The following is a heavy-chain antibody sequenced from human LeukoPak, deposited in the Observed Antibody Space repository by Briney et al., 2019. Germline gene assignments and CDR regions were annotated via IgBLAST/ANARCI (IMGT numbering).Heavy chain of an antibody. D-gene: IGHD6-6*01. J-gene: IGHJ4*02. CDR1: GFTFSSYS. CDR2: ISSSSSTI. CDR3: ARDRIAAWGVFDY. Sequence: PGGSLRLSCAASGFTFSSYSMNWVRQAPGKGLEWVSYISSSSSTIYYADSVKGRFTISRDNAKNSLYLQMNSLRAEDTAVYYCARDRIAAWGVFDYWGQGTLVTVSS. V-gene: IGHV3-48*04.